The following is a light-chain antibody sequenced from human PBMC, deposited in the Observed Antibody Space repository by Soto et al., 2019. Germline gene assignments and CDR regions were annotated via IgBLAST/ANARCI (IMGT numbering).Light chain of an antibody. J-gene: IGLJ2*01. Sequence: QSALTQPASVSGSPGQSITISCTGTSSDVGGHNYVSWYQQHPGKAPKLMIYDVNNRPSGVSNRFSGSKSGNTASLTISGLLAEDEADYYCSSYTSSDTLVFGGGTQLTVL. CDR2: DVN. CDR1: SSDVGGHNY. V-gene: IGLV2-14*01. CDR3: SSYTSSDTLV.